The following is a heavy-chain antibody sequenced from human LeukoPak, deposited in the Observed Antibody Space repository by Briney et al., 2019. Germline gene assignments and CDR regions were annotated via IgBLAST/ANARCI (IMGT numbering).Heavy chain of an antibody. CDR3: ARAGLMVRGVYNWFDP. V-gene: IGHV3-48*01. CDR1: GFTFSTYN. D-gene: IGHD3-10*01. J-gene: IGHJ5*02. CDR2: ISSGSNTI. Sequence: GGSLRLSCAASGFTFSTYNLNWVRQAPGKGLEWISYISSGSNTIYYADSVKGRFTISRDNAKSSLYLQMNSLRAEDTAVYYCARAGLMVRGVYNWFDPWGQGTLVTVSS.